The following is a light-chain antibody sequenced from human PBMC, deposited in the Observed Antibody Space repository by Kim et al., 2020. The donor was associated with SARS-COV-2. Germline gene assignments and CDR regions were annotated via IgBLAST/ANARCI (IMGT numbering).Light chain of an antibody. J-gene: IGLJ1*01. Sequence: GQSITISCTGTTSDVGGFNYVSWYQQHPGKAPKLMIYDVTNRPSGVSNRFSGSKSGNTASLTISGLQAEDEADYYCSSYTSSNEYVFGTGTKVTVL. CDR2: DVT. V-gene: IGLV2-14*03. CDR3: SSYTSSNEYV. CDR1: TSDVGGFNY.